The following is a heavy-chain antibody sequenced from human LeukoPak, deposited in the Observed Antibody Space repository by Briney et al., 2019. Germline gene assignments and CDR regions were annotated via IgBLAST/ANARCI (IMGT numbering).Heavy chain of an antibody. CDR3: TTERTTVTRQFDY. J-gene: IGHJ4*02. CDR1: GFTFSSYA. D-gene: IGHD4-17*01. V-gene: IGHV3-23*01. Sequence: QPGGSLRLSCAASGFTFSSYAMSWVRQAPGKGLEWVSAISGSGGSTYYADSVKGRFTISRDNSKNTLYLQMNSLKTEDTAVYYCTTERTTVTRQFDYWGQGTLVTVSS. CDR2: ISGSGGST.